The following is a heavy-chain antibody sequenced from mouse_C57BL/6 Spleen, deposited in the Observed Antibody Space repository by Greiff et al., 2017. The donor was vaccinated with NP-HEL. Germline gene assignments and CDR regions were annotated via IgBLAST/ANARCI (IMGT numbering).Heavy chain of an antibody. J-gene: IGHJ4*01. D-gene: IGHD2-14*01. Sequence: VQGVESGPELVKPGASVKISCKASGYAFSSSWMNWVKQRPGKGLEWIGRIYPGDGDTNYNGKFKGKATLTADKSSSTAYMQLSSLTSEDSAVYFCARLGTGAMDYWGQGTSVTVSS. CDR2: IYPGDGDT. V-gene: IGHV1-82*01. CDR3: ARLGTGAMDY. CDR1: GYAFSSSW.